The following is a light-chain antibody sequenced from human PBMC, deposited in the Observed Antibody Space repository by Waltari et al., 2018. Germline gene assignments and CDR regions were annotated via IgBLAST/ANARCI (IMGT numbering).Light chain of an antibody. Sequence: QSALTQPASVSGSPGPSITTPCTGLSSDVGGYNHVSWYQQHPGKAPKVMIYDVGYRPSGVSSRFSGSKSGNTASLTISGLQAEDEADYYCTSYASSSTLVFGGGTKLTVL. V-gene: IGLV2-14*03. CDR3: TSYASSSTLV. CDR2: DVG. CDR1: SSDVGGYNH. J-gene: IGLJ2*01.